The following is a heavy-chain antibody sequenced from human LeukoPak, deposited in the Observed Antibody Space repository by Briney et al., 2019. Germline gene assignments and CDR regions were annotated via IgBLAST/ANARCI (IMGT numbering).Heavy chain of an antibody. J-gene: IGHJ4*02. CDR2: INSDGSST. V-gene: IGHV3-74*01. CDR3: ARDGLAAAGIDY. Sequence: PGGSLRLSCAASGFTFSSYWMHWVRQAPGKGLVWVSRINSDGSSTSYADSVKGRFTIPRDNAKDTLNLQMNSLRAEDTAVYYCARDGLAAAGIDYWGQGTLVTVSS. CDR1: GFTFSSYW. D-gene: IGHD6-13*01.